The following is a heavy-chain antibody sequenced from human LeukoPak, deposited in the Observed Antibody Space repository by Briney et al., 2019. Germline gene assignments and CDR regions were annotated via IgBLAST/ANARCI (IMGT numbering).Heavy chain of an antibody. Sequence: GGSLRLSCAVSGFTFSNYAMSWVRQAPGKGLEWVSAISNSGGSTYYADSVKGRFSISRDNSKNTLYLQMNSLRAEDTAVYYCARAMMVVANLWGVFDYWGQGTLVTVSS. V-gene: IGHV3-23*01. CDR3: ARAMMVVANLWGVFDY. D-gene: IGHD3-22*01. CDR2: ISNSGGST. J-gene: IGHJ4*02. CDR1: GFTFSNYA.